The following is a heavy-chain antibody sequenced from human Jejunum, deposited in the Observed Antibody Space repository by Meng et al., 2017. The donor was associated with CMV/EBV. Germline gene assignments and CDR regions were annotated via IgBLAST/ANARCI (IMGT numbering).Heavy chain of an antibody. CDR1: GFPFSSYW. V-gene: IGHV3-74*01. D-gene: IGHD1-26*01. Sequence: ASGFPFSSYWMHWVRQGPGKGLVWVSRISNDGSGTRYADAVKGRFTISRDNAKNTLYLQIDSLRVDDTAVYFCARGWGSGSYGLGYWGQGTLVTVSS. J-gene: IGHJ4*02. CDR3: ARGWGSGSYGLGY. CDR2: ISNDGSGT.